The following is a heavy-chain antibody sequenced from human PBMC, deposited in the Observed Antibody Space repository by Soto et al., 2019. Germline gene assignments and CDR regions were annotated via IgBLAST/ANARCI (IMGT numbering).Heavy chain of an antibody. J-gene: IGHJ6*02. V-gene: IGHV5-10-1*01. CDR2: IDPTGSYV. Sequence: GESLKISCKGSGYSYTTYWINWVRQIAGKGLEWMGKIDPTGSYVNYSPAFQGHVTISSAKSISTTYLQWSTLMASDTATYYCARHGSRTNRRDYYGMDVSGQGTTVTLS. CDR3: ARHGSRTNRRDYYGMDV. CDR1: GYSYTTYW. D-gene: IGHD2-2*01.